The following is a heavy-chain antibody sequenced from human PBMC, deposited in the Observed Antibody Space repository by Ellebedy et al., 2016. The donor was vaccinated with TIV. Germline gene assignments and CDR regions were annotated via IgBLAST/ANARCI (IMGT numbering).Heavy chain of an antibody. J-gene: IGHJ3*02. CDR3: AKVWTGSSDDLVPDLTWIDAFDI. D-gene: IGHD3-22*01. V-gene: IGHV3-23*01. CDR1: GFTFSTYA. CDR2: IIGSGDST. Sequence: GESLKISXAASGFTFSTYAMTWVRQAPGKGLEWVSAIIGSGDSTNYADSVKGRFTISRDNSKNTLYLQMNSLRVEDTAVYYCAKVWTGSSDDLVPDLTWIDAFDIWGQGTMVTVSS.